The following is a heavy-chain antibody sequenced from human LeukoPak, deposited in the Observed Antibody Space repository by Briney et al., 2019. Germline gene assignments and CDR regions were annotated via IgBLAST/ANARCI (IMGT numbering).Heavy chain of an antibody. D-gene: IGHD3-3*01. CDR3: TTDPNYDFWSGYYGRDAFDI. CDR2: IKRKTNGGTT. J-gene: IGHJ3*02. Sequence: GGSFRLPCAASGFPFGKAWLGWVRQLPGKGLDWFGRIKRKTNGGTTDYAAPVKGRFTISRDDSKNTLYLQMNSLKTEDTAVYYCTTDPNYDFWSGYYGRDAFDIWGQGTMVTVSS. V-gene: IGHV3-15*01. CDR1: GFPFGKAW.